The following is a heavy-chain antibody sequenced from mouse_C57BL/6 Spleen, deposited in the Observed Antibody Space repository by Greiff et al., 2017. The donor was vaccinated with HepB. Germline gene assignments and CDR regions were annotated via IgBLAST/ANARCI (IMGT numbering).Heavy chain of an antibody. D-gene: IGHD1-1*01. V-gene: IGHV6-3*01. J-gene: IGHJ2*01. CDR1: GFTFSNYW. CDR3: TVYYGSRD. CDR2: IRLKSDNYAT. Sequence: EVMLVESGGGLVQPGGSMKLSCVASGFTFSNYWMNWVRQSPEKGLEWVAQIRLKSDNYATHYAESVKGRFTISRDDSKSSVYLQMNNLRAEDTGIYYCTVYYGSRDWGQGTTLTVSS.